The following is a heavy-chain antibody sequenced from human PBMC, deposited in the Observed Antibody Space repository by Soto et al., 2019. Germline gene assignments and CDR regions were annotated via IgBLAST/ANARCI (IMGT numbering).Heavy chain of an antibody. CDR3: AKPKRHTDNWFDP. J-gene: IGHJ5*02. V-gene: IGHV3-7*01. CDR1: GFTFSSYA. CDR2: LKQDGSEK. Sequence: GGSLRLSCAASGFTFSSYAMSWVRQAPGKGLEWVANLKQDGSEKNYLDSVKGRFTISRDYSKNTLYLQMNSLRAEDTAVYYCAKPKRHTDNWFDPWGQGTLVTVSS.